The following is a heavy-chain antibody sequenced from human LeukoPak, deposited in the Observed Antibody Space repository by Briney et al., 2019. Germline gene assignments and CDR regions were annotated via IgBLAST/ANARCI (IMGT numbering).Heavy chain of an antibody. CDR3: ATDSKGGYDYYYYGMDV. J-gene: IGHJ6*02. CDR2: ISSRSTYI. V-gene: IGHV3-21*01. Sequence: GGSLRLSCAASGFTLSSYSMNWVRQAPGKGLEWVSSISSRSTYIYYADSVKGRFTISRDNAKSSLYLQMNSLKAEDTAVYYCATDSKGGYDYYYYGMDVWGQGTTVTVSS. D-gene: IGHD2-15*01. CDR1: GFTLSSYS.